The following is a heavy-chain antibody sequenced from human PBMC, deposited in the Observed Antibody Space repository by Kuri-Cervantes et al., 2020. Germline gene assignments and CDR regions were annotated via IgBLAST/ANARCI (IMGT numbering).Heavy chain of an antibody. D-gene: IGHD6-19*01. V-gene: IGHV3-30*18. CDR2: ISYDGSNK. CDR3: AKDLGKIAVAGDTFYYYYGMDV. CDR1: GFTFSSYG. Sequence: GGSLRLSCAASGFTFSSYGMHWVRQAPGKGLEWVAVISYDGSNKYYADSVKGRFTISRDNSKNTLYLQMNSLRAEDTAVYYCAKDLGKIAVAGDTFYYYYGMDVWGQGTTVTVSS. J-gene: IGHJ6*02.